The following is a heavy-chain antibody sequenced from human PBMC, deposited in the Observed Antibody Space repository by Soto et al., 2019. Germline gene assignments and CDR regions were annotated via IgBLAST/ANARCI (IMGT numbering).Heavy chain of an antibody. J-gene: IGHJ4*02. Sequence: GGSISLPCAAYGFTFSSYRMTWVPTAPGKGLEWDSYISSSSSTIYYADSVNGRFTTSRDNAKNSLYLQMNSLRAEDTAVYYCARDNYDSGGYYSTLNYWGQGT. D-gene: IGHD3-22*01. V-gene: IGHV3-48*01. CDR1: GFTFSSYR. CDR3: ARDNYDSGGYYSTLNY. CDR2: ISSSSSTI.